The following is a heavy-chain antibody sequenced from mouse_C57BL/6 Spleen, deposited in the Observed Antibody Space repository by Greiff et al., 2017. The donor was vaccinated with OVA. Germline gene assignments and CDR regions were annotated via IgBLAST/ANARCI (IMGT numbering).Heavy chain of an antibody. CDR3: ASYYGSSLYAMDY. D-gene: IGHD1-1*01. Sequence: VQLQQSGPELVKPGASVKISCKASGYTFTDYYMNWVKQSHGKSLEWIGDIYPGSGSTNYNEKFKSKATLTVDTSSSTAYMQLSSLTSEDSAVYYCASYYGSSLYAMDYWGQGTSVTVSS. CDR1: GYTFTDYY. J-gene: IGHJ4*01. V-gene: IGHV1-26*01. CDR2: IYPGSGST.